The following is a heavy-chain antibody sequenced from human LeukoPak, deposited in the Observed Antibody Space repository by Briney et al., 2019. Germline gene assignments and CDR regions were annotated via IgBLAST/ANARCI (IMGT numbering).Heavy chain of an antibody. J-gene: IGHJ6*03. Sequence: GGSLRLSCAASGFTFSSYSMNWVRQAPGKGLEWVSSISSSSSYIYYADSVKGRFTISRDNAKNSLYLQMNSLRAEDTAVYYCAKVGDSGYDFDYYYCYMDVWGKGTTVTISS. CDR1: GFTFSSYS. CDR3: AKVGDSGYDFDYYYCYMDV. D-gene: IGHD5-12*01. V-gene: IGHV3-21*01. CDR2: ISSSSSYI.